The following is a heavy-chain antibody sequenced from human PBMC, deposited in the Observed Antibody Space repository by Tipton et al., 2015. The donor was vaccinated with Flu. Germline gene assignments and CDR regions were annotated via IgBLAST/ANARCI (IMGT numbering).Heavy chain of an antibody. V-gene: IGHV3-74*01. Sequence: SLRLSCAASGFTFSTYWMHWVRQPPGKGLVWVSRINSDGSSTSYADSVKGRFTISRDNAKNTLYLQMNSLRAEDTAVYYCARDDPTAEALFDYWGPGTLVTVSS. CDR1: GFTFSTYW. CDR3: ARDDPTAEALFDY. J-gene: IGHJ4*02. D-gene: IGHD2-21*02. CDR2: INSDGSST.